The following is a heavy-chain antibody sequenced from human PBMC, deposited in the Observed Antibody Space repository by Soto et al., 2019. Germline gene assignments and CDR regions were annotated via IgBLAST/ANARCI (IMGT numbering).Heavy chain of an antibody. CDR3: ARDRATLVFDY. CDR1: GFTFSSYA. D-gene: IGHD5-12*01. Sequence: PGVSLRLSCAASGFTFSSYAMHWVRQAPGKGLEWVAVISYDGSNKYYADSVKGRFTISRDNSKNTLYLQMNSLRAEDTAVYYCARDRATLVFDYWGQGT. CDR2: ISYDGSNK. V-gene: IGHV3-30-3*01. J-gene: IGHJ4*02.